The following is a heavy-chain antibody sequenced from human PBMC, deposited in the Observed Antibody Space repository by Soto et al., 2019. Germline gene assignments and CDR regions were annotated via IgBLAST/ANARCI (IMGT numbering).Heavy chain of an antibody. CDR3: AADPNYYGSGTVYYYYYYGMDV. J-gene: IGHJ6*02. V-gene: IGHV1-58*01. D-gene: IGHD3-10*01. CDR1: GFTFTSSA. CDR2: IVVGSGNT. Sequence: SVKVSCKASGFTFTSSAVQWVRQARGQRLEWIGWIVVGSGNTNYAQKFQERVTITRDMSTSTAYMELSSLRSEDTAVYYCAADPNYYGSGTVYYYYYYGMDVWGQGTTVTVSS.